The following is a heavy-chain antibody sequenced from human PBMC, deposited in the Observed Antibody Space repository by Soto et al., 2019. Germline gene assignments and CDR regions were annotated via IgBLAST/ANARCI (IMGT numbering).Heavy chain of an antibody. CDR1: GFTFSSYA. Sequence: GGSLRLSCAASGFTFSSYAMSWVRQAPGKGLEWVSAISGSGGSTYYADSVKGRFTISRDNSKNTLYLQMNSLRAEDTAVYYCAKDLFLWFGELLPTDYWGQGTLVTVSS. D-gene: IGHD3-10*01. J-gene: IGHJ4*02. CDR3: AKDLFLWFGELLPTDY. V-gene: IGHV3-23*01. CDR2: ISGSGGST.